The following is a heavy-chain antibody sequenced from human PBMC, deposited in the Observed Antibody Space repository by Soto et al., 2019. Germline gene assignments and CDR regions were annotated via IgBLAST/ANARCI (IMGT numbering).Heavy chain of an antibody. CDR3: ATRTYGSGTVSFDY. CDR1: GFTFSSYA. CDR2: ISGSGGST. V-gene: IGHV3-23*01. Sequence: PWGSLSLSCAASGFTFSSYAMSWVRQAPGKGLEWVSAISGSGGSTYYADSVKGRFTISRDNSKNTLYLQMNSLRAEDTAVYYCATRTYGSGTVSFDYWGQGTLVTVSS. D-gene: IGHD3-10*01. J-gene: IGHJ4*02.